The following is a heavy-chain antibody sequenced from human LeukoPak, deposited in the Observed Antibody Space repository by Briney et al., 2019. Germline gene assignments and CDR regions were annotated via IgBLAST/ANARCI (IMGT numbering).Heavy chain of an antibody. D-gene: IGHD2-2*01. J-gene: IGHJ4*02. CDR2: IYYSGST. CDR1: GGSISSSGYY. CDR3: ARLGYCSSASCGPLDY. V-gene: IGHV4-39*02. Sequence: PSETLSLTCTVSGGSISSSGYYWGWIRQPPGKGLEWIGNIYYSGSTYYNPSLKSRVTISVDTSKNHFSLKLNSVTAADTALYYCARLGYCSSASCGPLDYWGQGTLVTVSS.